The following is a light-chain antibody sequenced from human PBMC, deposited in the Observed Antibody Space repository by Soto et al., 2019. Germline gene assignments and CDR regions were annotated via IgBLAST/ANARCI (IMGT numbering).Light chain of an antibody. CDR2: SNN. Sequence: QSALTQPPSASGTPGQRVTISCSGSGSNIGSNSVYWYQQLPGTAPKLLIYSNNQRPSGVPDRFSGSKSGTSASLAISGLRSEDEAEYYCAAWDDCLSGVVFGGGTKLTVL. J-gene: IGLJ3*02. V-gene: IGLV1-47*02. CDR1: GSNIGSNS. CDR3: AAWDDCLSGVV.